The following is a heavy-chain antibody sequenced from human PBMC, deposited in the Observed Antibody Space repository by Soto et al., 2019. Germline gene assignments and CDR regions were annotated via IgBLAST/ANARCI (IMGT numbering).Heavy chain of an antibody. V-gene: IGHV1-69*06. J-gene: IGHJ5*02. CDR2: IIPIFGTA. CDR1: AGTFSSYA. Sequence: QVQLVQSGAEVKKPGSSVKVSCKASAGTFSSYAISWVRQAPGQGLEWMGGIIPIFGTANYAQKFQGRVTITADKSTGTAYMELSSLRSEDTAVYYCARDALPMVRGVIKYNWFDPWGQGTLVTVSS. CDR3: ARDALPMVRGVIKYNWFDP. D-gene: IGHD3-10*01.